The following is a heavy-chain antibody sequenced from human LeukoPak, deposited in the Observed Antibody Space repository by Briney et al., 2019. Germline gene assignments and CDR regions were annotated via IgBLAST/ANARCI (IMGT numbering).Heavy chain of an antibody. V-gene: IGHV1-69*06. D-gene: IGHD4-23*01. CDR1: GGTFSSYA. CDR2: IIPMFGTG. J-gene: IGHJ4*02. CDR3: ARDSFRGHGATNSLDF. Sequence: SVKVSCKASGGTFSSYAISWVRQAPGQGLEWMGGIIPMFGTGNYAQKFQGRVTITADKSTSTAYMELRSLRTEDTAVFYCARDSFRGHGATNSLDFWGQGTLVTVSS.